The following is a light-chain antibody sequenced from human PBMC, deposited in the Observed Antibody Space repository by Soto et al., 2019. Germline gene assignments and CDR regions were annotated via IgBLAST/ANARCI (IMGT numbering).Light chain of an antibody. CDR2: DAS. CDR1: QSISSW. CDR3: QQYNSYSRT. Sequence: DIQMTQSPSTLSASVGGRVTITCRASQSISSWLAWYQQKPGKAPKLLIYDASSMESGVPSRFSGSESGTEFTLSICSLQPDDFATYYCQQYNSYSRTFGQGTKVDIK. V-gene: IGKV1-5*01. J-gene: IGKJ1*01.